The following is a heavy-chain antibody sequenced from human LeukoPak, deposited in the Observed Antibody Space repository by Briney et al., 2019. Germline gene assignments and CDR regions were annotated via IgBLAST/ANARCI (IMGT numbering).Heavy chain of an antibody. CDR3: ARRINSGWLCDY. CDR1: GYSFTSYW. J-gene: IGHJ4*02. CDR2: IDPSDSYT. Sequence: PGESLKISCKGSGYSFTSYWISWVRQMPGKGLEWMGRIDPSDSYTNYSPSFQGHVTTSADKSISTAYLQWSSLKASDTAMYYCARRINSGWLCDYWGQGTLVTVSS. V-gene: IGHV5-10-1*01. D-gene: IGHD6-19*01.